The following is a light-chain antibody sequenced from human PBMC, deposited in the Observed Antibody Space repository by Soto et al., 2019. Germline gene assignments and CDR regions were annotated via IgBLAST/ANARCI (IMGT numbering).Light chain of an antibody. V-gene: IGKV1-39*01. CDR3: QQSYSTLGIT. CDR1: QSISSY. CDR2: AAS. Sequence: IRMHPSPFSLSAAVGDRVTITCRASQSISSYLNWYQQKPGKAPKLLIYAASSLQSGVPSRFSGSGSGTDFTLTISSLQPEDFATYYCQQSYSTLGITFGQGTRLEIK. J-gene: IGKJ5*01.